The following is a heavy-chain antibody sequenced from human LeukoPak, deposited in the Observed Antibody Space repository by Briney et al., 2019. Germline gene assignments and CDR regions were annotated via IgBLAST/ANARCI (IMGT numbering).Heavy chain of an antibody. D-gene: IGHD2-2*02. Sequence: SQTLYLTCTVSGGSISSGDYYWSWIRQPPGKGLEWIGYIYYSGSTYYNPSLKSRVTISVDTSKNQFSLKLSSVTAADTAVYYCARVEYQLLYSFYFDYWGQGTLVTVSS. CDR3: ARVEYQLLYSFYFDY. V-gene: IGHV4-30-4*08. CDR1: GGSISSGDYY. CDR2: IYYSGST. J-gene: IGHJ4*02.